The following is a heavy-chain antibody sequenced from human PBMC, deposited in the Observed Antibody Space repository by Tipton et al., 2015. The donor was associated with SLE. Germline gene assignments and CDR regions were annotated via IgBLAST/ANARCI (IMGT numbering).Heavy chain of an antibody. CDR1: GGSISSSSYY. CDR3: ARISTGGGQIYYSYYMDV. V-gene: IGHV4-39*07. J-gene: IGHJ6*03. Sequence: TLSLTCTVSGGSISSSSYYWGWIRQPPGKRLEWIGSIYYSGSTYYNPSLKSRVTISVDTSENQFSLKLSSVTAADTAVYYCARISTGGGQIYYSYYMDVWGKGTTVTVSS. CDR2: IYYSGST. D-gene: IGHD2-2*01.